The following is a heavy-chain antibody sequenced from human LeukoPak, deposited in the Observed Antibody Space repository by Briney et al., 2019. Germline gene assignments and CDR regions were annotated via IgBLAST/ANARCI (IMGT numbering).Heavy chain of an antibody. V-gene: IGHV1-2*02. CDR3: ARDYYYDSSGYLPVDY. D-gene: IGHD3-22*01. CDR2: INPNSGGT. Sequence: ASVKVSCKASGYTFTGYYMHWVRQAPGQGLEWMGWINPNSGGTNYAQKFQGRVTMTRDTSISTAYMELSRLRSDDTAVYFCARDYYYDSSGYLPVDYWGQGTLVTVSS. J-gene: IGHJ4*02. CDR1: GYTFTGYY.